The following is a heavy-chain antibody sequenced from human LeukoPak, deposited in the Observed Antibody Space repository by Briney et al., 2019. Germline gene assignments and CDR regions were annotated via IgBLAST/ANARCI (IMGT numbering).Heavy chain of an antibody. CDR2: ISYDGNNK. V-gene: IGHV3-30-3*01. CDR3: ARGTGYSSSWYFDY. Sequence: GRSLRLSCAASGFTFSCYAMHWVRQAPGKGLEWVAVISYDGNNKYYADSVKGRFTISRDNSKNTLYLQMNSLRAEDTAVYYCARGTGYSSSWYFDYWGQGTLVTVSS. J-gene: IGHJ4*02. D-gene: IGHD6-13*01. CDR1: GFTFSCYA.